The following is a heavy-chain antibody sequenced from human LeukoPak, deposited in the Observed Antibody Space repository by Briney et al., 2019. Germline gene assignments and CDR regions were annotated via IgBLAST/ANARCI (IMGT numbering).Heavy chain of an antibody. Sequence: KPSETLSLTCTVSGGSISSGGYYWSWIRQHPGKGLEWIGYIYYSGSTYYNPSLKSRVTISVDTSKNQFSLKLSSVTAADTAVYYCAREFEYSSSSGQRYYYGMDVWGQGTTVTVSS. CDR1: GGSISSGGYY. CDR3: AREFEYSSSSGQRYYYGMDV. V-gene: IGHV4-31*03. CDR2: IYYSGST. J-gene: IGHJ6*02. D-gene: IGHD6-6*01.